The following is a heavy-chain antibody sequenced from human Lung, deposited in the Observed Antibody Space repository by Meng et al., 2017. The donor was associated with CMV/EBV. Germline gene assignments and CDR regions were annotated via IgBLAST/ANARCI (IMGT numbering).Heavy chain of an antibody. D-gene: IGHD2/OR15-2a*01. J-gene: IGHJ4*02. CDR3: ASTPQRRTTYNDY. CDR1: GFTVSSNY. Sequence: ESLKISXAASGFTVSSNYMSWVRQAPGKGLEWVSVIYSGGSTYYADSVKGRFTISRDNSKNTLYLQMNSLRAEDTAVYYCASTPQRRTTYNDYWGQGTRVTGSS. CDR2: IYSGGST. V-gene: IGHV3-53*01.